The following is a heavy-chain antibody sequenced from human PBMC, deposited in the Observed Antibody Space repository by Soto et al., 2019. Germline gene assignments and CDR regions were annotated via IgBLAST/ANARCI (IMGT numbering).Heavy chain of an antibody. CDR1: GFTFSSYA. CDR2: MSGSGGNT. Sequence: GGSLRLSCAASGFTFSSYAMTWVRQAPGKGLEWVSGMSGSGGNTYYAESVKGRFTISRDNSKNTLYLQMNSLRAEDTAVYYCARKLRDSNAWGFFDYWGQGTQVTVSS. V-gene: IGHV3-23*01. J-gene: IGHJ4*02. D-gene: IGHD4-17*01. CDR3: ARKLRDSNAWGFFDY.